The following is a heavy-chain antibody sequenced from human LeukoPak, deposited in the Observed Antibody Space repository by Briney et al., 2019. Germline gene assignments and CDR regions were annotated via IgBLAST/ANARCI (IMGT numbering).Heavy chain of an antibody. D-gene: IGHD2-15*01. Sequence: ASVKVSCKASGYTFTSYGISWVRQAPGQRLEWMGWISGHNDDTNYAQRLQGRVTMTTDTSTSTAYMELRSLRSDDTAVYYCARAGYCSGGSCYPYYYYYYMDVWGKGTTVTVSS. J-gene: IGHJ6*03. CDR1: GYTFTSYG. CDR2: ISGHNDDT. V-gene: IGHV1-18*01. CDR3: ARAGYCSGGSCYPYYYYYYMDV.